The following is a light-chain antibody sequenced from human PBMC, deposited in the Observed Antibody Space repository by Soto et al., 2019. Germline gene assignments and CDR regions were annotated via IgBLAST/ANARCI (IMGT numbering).Light chain of an antibody. J-gene: IGKJ2*01. Sequence: AIRMTQSPSSFSASTGDRVTITCRASQGISSYLAWYQQKPVKAPKLLIYAASTLQRGVPPRCSRSGSGTDYTRTISCLQSEEFATYYCQQYYSLYTFGQGTKLEIK. CDR2: AAS. V-gene: IGKV1-8*01. CDR1: QGISSY. CDR3: QQYYSLYT.